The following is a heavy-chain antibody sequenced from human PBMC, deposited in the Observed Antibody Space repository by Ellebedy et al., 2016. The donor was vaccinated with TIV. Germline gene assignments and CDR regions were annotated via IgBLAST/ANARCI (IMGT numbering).Heavy chain of an antibody. V-gene: IGHV1-3*01. Sequence: ASVKVSCKASGYTFTMYGISWVRQAPGQGLEWMGWINADNGKTKYSQKFHDRVSISRDTSASTAYMELSSLRSEDTAVYYCARGREGYNYQPCDYWGRGTQVTVSS. CDR3: ARGREGYNYQPCDY. CDR2: INADNGKT. J-gene: IGHJ4*02. CDR1: GYTFTMYG. D-gene: IGHD5-24*01.